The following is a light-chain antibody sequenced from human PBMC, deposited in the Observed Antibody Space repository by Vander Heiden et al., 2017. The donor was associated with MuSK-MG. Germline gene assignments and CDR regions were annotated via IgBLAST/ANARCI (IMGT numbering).Light chain of an antibody. CDR3: QQYGSSRWT. V-gene: IGKV3-20*01. J-gene: IGKJ1*01. Sequence: EIVLTQSPGTLSLSPGDRATLSCRASQSVSSSYLAWYQQKPGQAPRLRIYGASSRATGIPDRCSGSGSGTDFTLTISRLEPEDVAVYYWQQYGSSRWTFGQRTKVEIK. CDR1: QSVSSSY. CDR2: GAS.